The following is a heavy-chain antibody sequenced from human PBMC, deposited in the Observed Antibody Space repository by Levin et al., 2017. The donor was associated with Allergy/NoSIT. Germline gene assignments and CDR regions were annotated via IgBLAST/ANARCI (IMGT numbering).Heavy chain of an antibody. D-gene: IGHD3-10*01. CDR1: GFTFSDYW. CDR3: VRGGGDYGSW. Sequence: HAGGSLRLSCEASGFTFSDYWMSWVRQPSGKGLEWVARINKGRNEISYVDSVKGRFTISRDDGKKSLYLQMNSLRVEDTAVYYCVRGGGDYGSWWGQGALVTVSS. J-gene: IGHJ4*02. CDR2: INKGRNEI. V-gene: IGHV3-7*05.